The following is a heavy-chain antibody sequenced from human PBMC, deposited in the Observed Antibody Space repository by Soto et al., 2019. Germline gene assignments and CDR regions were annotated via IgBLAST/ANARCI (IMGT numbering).Heavy chain of an antibody. Sequence: LRLSCAASGFTLSSYAMSWVRQAPGKGLEWVSAISGGGNDRFYADSVRGRFTISRDNSRNTLYLHMNSLRAEDTAVHYCARSLFIASTDTEPFDSWGQGTLVTVSS. J-gene: IGHJ4*02. V-gene: IGHV3-23*01. CDR3: ARSLFIASTDTEPFDS. CDR2: ISGGGNDR. D-gene: IGHD6-13*01. CDR1: GFTLSSYA.